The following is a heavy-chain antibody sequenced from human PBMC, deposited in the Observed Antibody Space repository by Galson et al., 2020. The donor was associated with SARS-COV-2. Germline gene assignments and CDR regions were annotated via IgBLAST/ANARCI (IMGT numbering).Heavy chain of an antibody. Sequence: SETLSLTCAVSGYSISSGYYWGWIRQPPGKGLEWIGSIYNSGSTYYNPSLKSRVTISVDTSKNQFSLKLSSVTAADTAVYYCARSPRGYYYYYMDVWGKGTSVTIAS. CDR2: IYNSGST. CDR3: ARSPRGYYYYYMDV. J-gene: IGHJ6*03. V-gene: IGHV4-38-2*01. CDR1: GYSISSGYY. D-gene: IGHD3-10*01.